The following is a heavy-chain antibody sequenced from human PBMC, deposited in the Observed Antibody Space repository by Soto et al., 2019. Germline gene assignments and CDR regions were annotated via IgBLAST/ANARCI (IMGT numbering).Heavy chain of an antibody. V-gene: IGHV3-72*01. D-gene: IGHD3-16*02. J-gene: IGHJ6*02. CDR2: TRNKANRYTT. CDR3: RSYLYYYGMDV. CDR1: GLTSSDYN. Sequence: EVQVVESGGGLVQPGGSLRLSCAASGLTSSDYNMGWVRQAPGRGLEWVGLTRNKANRYTTEYAAFVKGRFTISRDESENSLYLQMNSLKTEDTAVYYCRSYLYYYGMDVWGQGTTVTVS.